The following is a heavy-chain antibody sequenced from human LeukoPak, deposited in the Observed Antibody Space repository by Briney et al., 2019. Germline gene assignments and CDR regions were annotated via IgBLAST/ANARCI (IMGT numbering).Heavy chain of an antibody. CDR2: ISGSGGST. Sequence: GGSLRLSCAASGFTFSSYAMSWVRQAPGKGLEWVSAISGSGGSTYYADSVKGRFTISRDNSKSTLYLQMNSLRAEDTAVYYCAKVGYYGSGSYIFDYWGQGTLVTVSS. D-gene: IGHD3-10*01. V-gene: IGHV3-23*01. CDR1: GFTFSSYA. CDR3: AKVGYYGSGSYIFDY. J-gene: IGHJ4*02.